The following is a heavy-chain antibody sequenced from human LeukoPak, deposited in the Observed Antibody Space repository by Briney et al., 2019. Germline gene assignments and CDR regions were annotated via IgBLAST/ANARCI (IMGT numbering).Heavy chain of an antibody. D-gene: IGHD6-13*01. CDR2: FSATDGSA. J-gene: IGHJ3*01. Sequence: GVSLRLSCAASGFTVSSFGMTWVPQAPGKGLEGVSDFSATDGSAQYAESVKGRFTIYRDNYKNSLYLKMNSLRDEDTDVYYCAKARIASAGTGAFDVWGQGTMVTVSS. V-gene: IGHV3-23*01. CDR1: GFTVSSFG. CDR3: AKARIASAGTGAFDV.